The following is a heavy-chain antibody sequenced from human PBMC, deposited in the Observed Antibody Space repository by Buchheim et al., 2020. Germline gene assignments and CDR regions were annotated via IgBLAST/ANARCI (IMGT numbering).Heavy chain of an antibody. J-gene: IGHJ4*02. D-gene: IGHD6-13*01. CDR1: GFTFSSYE. Sequence: EVRLVESGGGLVQPGGSLRLSCAASGFTFSSYEMNWVRQAPGKGLEWVSYITSSGDIGYYADSVKGRFTISRDNAKNSLYLPMNSLRAEDTAVYYCARDLGAAGQHFDYWGQGTL. CDR2: ITSSGDIG. V-gene: IGHV3-48*03. CDR3: ARDLGAAGQHFDY.